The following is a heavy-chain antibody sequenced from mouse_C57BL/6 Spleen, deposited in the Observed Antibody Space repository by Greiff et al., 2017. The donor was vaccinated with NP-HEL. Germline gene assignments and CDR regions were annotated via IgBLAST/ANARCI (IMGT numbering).Heavy chain of an antibody. Sequence: LQLKQSGAELVRPGASVKLSCTASGFHFKDDYMHWVKQRPEQGLEWIGWIVPENGDTEYASKFQGKATITADTSANTAYLQLRSLTSEDTAVYYCTPRGYWGQGTTLTVSS. V-gene: IGHV14-4*01. CDR2: IVPENGDT. J-gene: IGHJ2*01. CDR1: GFHFKDDY. CDR3: TPRGY.